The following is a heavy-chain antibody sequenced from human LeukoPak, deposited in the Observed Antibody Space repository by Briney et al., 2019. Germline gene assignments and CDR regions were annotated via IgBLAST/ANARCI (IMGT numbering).Heavy chain of an antibody. Sequence: GGSLRLSCVASGFSFSSNWIHWVRQAPGKGLVWVSRINSDGSITTYADSVKGRFSISRDNAKDTLYLQMNSLRAEDTAVYYCARSTYGGNCFEMWGRGTMVTVS. V-gene: IGHV3-74*01. CDR3: ARSTYGGNCFEM. J-gene: IGHJ3*02. CDR2: INSDGSIT. D-gene: IGHD2-15*01. CDR1: GFSFSSNW.